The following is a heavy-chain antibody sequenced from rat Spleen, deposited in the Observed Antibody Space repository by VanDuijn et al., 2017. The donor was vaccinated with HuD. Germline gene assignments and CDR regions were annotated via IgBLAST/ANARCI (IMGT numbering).Heavy chain of an antibody. CDR3: TTIAFAY. Sequence: EVQLVESGGGLFQPGRSLKLSCVASGFTFNDYWMPWIRQAPGKGLEWVASITNTGGSTYYQDSVKGRFTISRDNAKSTLYLQMNILRSEDTATYYCTTIAFAYWGQGTLVTVSS. CDR1: GFTFNDYW. J-gene: IGHJ3*01. CDR2: ITNTGGST. V-gene: IGHV5-31*01.